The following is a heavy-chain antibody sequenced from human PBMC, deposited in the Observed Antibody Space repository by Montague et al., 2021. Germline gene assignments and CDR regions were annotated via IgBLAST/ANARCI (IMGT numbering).Heavy chain of an antibody. V-gene: IGHV3-30-3*01. Sequence: SLRLSCAASGFTFSSDAMHWVRQAPGKGLEWLTVISYHGSDKYYADSVKGRFTISRDNSKNTLFLQMGSLRAEDTAVYYCARSRYYYDTSDYLDSWGQGTLVTVSS. D-gene: IGHD3-22*01. CDR2: ISYHGSDK. J-gene: IGHJ4*02. CDR1: GFTFSSDA. CDR3: ARSRYYYDTSDYLDS.